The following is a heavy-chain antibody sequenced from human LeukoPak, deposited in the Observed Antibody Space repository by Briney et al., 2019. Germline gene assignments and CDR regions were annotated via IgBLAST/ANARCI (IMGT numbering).Heavy chain of an antibody. D-gene: IGHD2-8*01. CDR3: AKDAVAACSNGVCYTFYYYHMHV. J-gene: IGHJ6*03. V-gene: IGHV3-30*02. CDR1: GFTFSSYG. Sequence: GGSLRLSCAASGFTFSSYGMHWVRQAPGKGLEWVAFIGYDGSNTFYADSVKGRFTISRDNSKNTLYLQMNSLRAEDTSVYYCAKDAVAACSNGVCYTFYYYHMHVWGKGTTVTVSS. CDR2: IGYDGSNT.